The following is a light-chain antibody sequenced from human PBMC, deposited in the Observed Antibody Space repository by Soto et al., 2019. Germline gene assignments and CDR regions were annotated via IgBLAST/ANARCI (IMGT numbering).Light chain of an antibody. V-gene: IGKV3-15*01. CDR2: GAS. CDR3: QQYNSYLT. J-gene: IGKJ4*01. CDR1: QSVSSN. Sequence: EIVMTQSPATLSVSPGERATLSCRASQSVSSNLAWYQQKPGQAPRLLIYGASARATGIPARFTGSGSGTEFTLTISSLQPDDFATYYCQQYNSYLTFGGGTKVDI.